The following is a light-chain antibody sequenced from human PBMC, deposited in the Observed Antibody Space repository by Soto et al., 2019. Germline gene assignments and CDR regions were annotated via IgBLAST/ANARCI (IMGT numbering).Light chain of an antibody. CDR1: QSVSTN. CDR3: QQYNNWWT. V-gene: IGKV3-15*01. J-gene: IGKJ1*01. CDR2: SVS. Sequence: EIVMTQSPATLSVSPGDGATLSCRASQSVSTNLAWYQQKPGQAPRLLIYSVSTRATGIPARFSGSGSGTEFTLTISSLQSEDFAVYYCQQYNNWWTFGQGTKVEIK.